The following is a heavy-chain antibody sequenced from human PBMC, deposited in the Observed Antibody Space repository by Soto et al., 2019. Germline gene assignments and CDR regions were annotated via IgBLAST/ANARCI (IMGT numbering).Heavy chain of an antibody. CDR2: ISWNSGSI. CDR1: GFTFDDYA. J-gene: IGHJ6*02. V-gene: IGHV3-9*01. D-gene: IGHD2-2*01. CDR3: AIGTSLAYYYGMDV. Sequence: SLRLSCAASGFTFDDYAMHWVRQAPGKGLEWVSGISWNSGSIGYADSVKGRFTISRDNAKNSLYLQMNSLRAEDTALYYCAIGTSLAYYYGMDVWGQGTTVTVSS.